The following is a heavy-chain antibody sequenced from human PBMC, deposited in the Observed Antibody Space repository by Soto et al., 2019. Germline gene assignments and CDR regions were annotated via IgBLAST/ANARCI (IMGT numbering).Heavy chain of an antibody. Sequence: PSETLSLTCNVSGGAMSSGGYSWAWLRQHPGRGLEWLGYIDKNGNPYYNPSLKSRVTISADTSKNQFSLKVNSVNAADTAVYYCATEDLAGLLGDAAYFEDWGQGAPVTVYS. J-gene: IGHJ4*02. CDR3: ATEDLAGLLGDAAYFED. CDR2: IDKNGNP. CDR1: GGAMSSGGYS. V-gene: IGHV4-31*03. D-gene: IGHD3-16*01.